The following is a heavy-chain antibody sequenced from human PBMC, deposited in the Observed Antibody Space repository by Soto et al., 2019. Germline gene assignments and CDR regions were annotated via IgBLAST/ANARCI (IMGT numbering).Heavy chain of an antibody. J-gene: IGHJ4*02. V-gene: IGHV1-18*01. Sequence: QVHLVQSGAEVKKPGASVKVSCKCSGYTFTSYGITWVRQAPGQGLEWMGWISAHNGNTDYAQKFQGRVTVTRDTSTSTAYMELMGLRSDDTAVYYCARGRYGEYWGQGALVTVSS. CDR2: ISAHNGNT. CDR3: ARGRYGEY. CDR1: GYTFTSYG. D-gene: IGHD3-10*01.